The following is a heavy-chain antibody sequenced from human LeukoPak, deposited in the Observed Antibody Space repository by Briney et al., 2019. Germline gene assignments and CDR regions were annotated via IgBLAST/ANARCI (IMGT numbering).Heavy chain of an antibody. Sequence: PGGSLRLSCAASGFTFNDYYMALIRQAPGMGLEWISYISISGTAVYYADSVRGRFTISRDNARDSLYLQMNSLRAEDTAVYYCARAGTTMSLADAFDIWGRGTMVTVSS. J-gene: IGHJ3*02. CDR1: GFTFNDYY. CDR3: ARAGTTMSLADAFDI. D-gene: IGHD1/OR15-1a*01. CDR2: ISISGTAV. V-gene: IGHV3-11*01.